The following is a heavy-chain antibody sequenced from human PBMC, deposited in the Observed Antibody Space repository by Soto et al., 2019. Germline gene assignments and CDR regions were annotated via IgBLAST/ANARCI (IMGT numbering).Heavy chain of an antibody. CDR1: GGIFSTYA. Sequence: QVQLVQSGAEVKKPGSSVKVSCKASGGIFSTYAISWLRQAPGQGLAWMGGIIPLFGTPNYAQRLQRRVTITADESTSTAYMELSRLRSEDTAVYYCARDRDDYGSGNYYNRIDFWGQGTLVTVSS. V-gene: IGHV1-69*01. CDR3: ARDRDDYGSGNYYNRIDF. J-gene: IGHJ4*02. CDR2: IIPLFGTP. D-gene: IGHD3-10*01.